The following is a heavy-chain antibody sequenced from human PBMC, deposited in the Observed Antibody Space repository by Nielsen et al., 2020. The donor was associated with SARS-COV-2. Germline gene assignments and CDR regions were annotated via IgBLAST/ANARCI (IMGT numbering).Heavy chain of an antibody. CDR3: AKDMDKQLWQYCFDS. Sequence: GGSLRLSCAASGFTFGDYAIHWVRQPPGKTLEWAPQISADGGATYYADSVRGRFAVSRDNNKESLYLQMHSLKTEDTAFYFCAKDMDKQLWQYCFDSWGQGTLVTVSS. CDR1: GFTFGDYA. V-gene: IGHV3-43*02. CDR2: ISADGGAT. J-gene: IGHJ4*02. D-gene: IGHD1-1*01.